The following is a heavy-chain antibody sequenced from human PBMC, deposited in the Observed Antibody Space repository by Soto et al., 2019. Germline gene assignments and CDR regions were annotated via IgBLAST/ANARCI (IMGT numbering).Heavy chain of an antibody. J-gene: IGHJ6*02. CDR3: TTVQGFWSGYFNAYYYAMDV. CDR1: GFPFSNAL. D-gene: IGHD3-3*01. V-gene: IGHV3-15*01. CDR2: IKSKTDAGTI. Sequence: GGSLRLSCAASGFPFSNALLSWVREAPGKGLEWVGRIKSKTDAGTIDYAAPAKGRFTISRDDSKNTLYLQMNSLKTEDTAVYYCTTVQGFWSGYFNAYYYAMDVWGQGTTVTV.